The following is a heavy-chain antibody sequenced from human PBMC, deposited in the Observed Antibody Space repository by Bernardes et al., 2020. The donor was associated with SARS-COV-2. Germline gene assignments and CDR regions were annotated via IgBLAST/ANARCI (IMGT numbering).Heavy chain of an antibody. CDR1: GGSISSSSYY. CDR3: ARQGTVVVVAATWFDP. CDR2: IYYSGST. Sequence: SETLSLTCTVSGGSISSSSYYWGWIRQPPGKGLEWIGSIYYSGSTYYNPSLKSRVTISVDTSKNQFSLKLSSVTAADTAVYYCARQGTVVVVAATWFDPWGQGTLVTVSS. V-gene: IGHV4-39*01. J-gene: IGHJ5*02. D-gene: IGHD2-15*01.